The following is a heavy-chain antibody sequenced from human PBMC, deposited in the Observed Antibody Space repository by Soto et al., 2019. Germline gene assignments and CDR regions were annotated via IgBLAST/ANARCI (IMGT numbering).Heavy chain of an antibody. CDR2: ISGSGSSK. CDR3: AKALRTGTTRDGRDV. CDR1: VFTFINYG. J-gene: IGHJ6*02. V-gene: IGHV3-23*01. Sequence: GGSMRLSCSASVFTFINYGMNWVRQGPGKGLEWVSIISGSGSSKDHADPVKGRFTISRDNAKNTLYLQMNSLRAEDTAVYYCAKALRTGTTRDGRDVCGQGTTGTVSS. D-gene: IGHD1-7*01.